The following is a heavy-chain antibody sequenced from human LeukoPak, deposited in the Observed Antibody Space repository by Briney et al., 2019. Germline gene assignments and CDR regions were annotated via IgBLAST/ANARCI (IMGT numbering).Heavy chain of an antibody. CDR1: GFTFSSYA. D-gene: IGHD5-12*01. CDR3: ARDLGSEFDY. CDR2: ISYDGRNK. V-gene: IGHV3-30*04. J-gene: IGHJ4*02. Sequence: GRSLRLSCAASGFTFSSYAMHWVRQAPGKGLEWVAVISYDGRNKYYADSVKGRFTISRDNSKNTLYLQMNSLRAEDTAVYYCARDLGSEFDYWGQGTLVTVSP.